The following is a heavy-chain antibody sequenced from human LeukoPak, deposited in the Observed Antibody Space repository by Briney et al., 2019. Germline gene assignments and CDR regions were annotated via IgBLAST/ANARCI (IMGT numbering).Heavy chain of an antibody. CDR3: ARHKGGGFTMVRGVIVRHAFDI. J-gene: IGHJ3*02. Sequence: PGGSLRLSCAASGFTFSSYAMSWVRQAPGKGLEWVSAISGSGGSTYYADYVKGRFTISRDNSKNTLYLQMNSLRAEDTAVYYCARHKGGGFTMVRGVIVRHAFDIWGQGTMVTVSS. CDR1: GFTFSSYA. CDR2: ISGSGGST. V-gene: IGHV3-23*01. D-gene: IGHD3-10*01.